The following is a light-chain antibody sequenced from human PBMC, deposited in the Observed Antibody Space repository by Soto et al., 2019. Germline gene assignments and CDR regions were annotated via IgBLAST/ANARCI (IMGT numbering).Light chain of an antibody. V-gene: IGLV7-46*01. CDR3: LLYYGGAWV. CDR2: DTA. J-gene: IGLJ3*02. CDR1: TGAVTSGHY. Sequence: QALVTQEPSLTVSPGGTVTLTCGSSTGAVTSGHYPYWFQQKPGQAPRALIYDTASKHSWTPARFSGSLLGGKAALTLSGAQPEDEADYYCLLYYGGAWVFGGGTKLTVL.